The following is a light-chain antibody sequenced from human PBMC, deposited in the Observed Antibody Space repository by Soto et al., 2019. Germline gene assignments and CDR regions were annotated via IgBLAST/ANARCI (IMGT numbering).Light chain of an antibody. CDR1: QSVSSY. Sequence: IVLTHSPATLSLSPGERAALSVRGSQSVSSYLAWYQQKPGQAPRLLIYDASNRATGIPARFSGSGSGTDFTLTISSLEPEDFAVYYCQQRSNWPPITFGQGTRLEIK. J-gene: IGKJ5*01. CDR3: QQRSNWPPIT. V-gene: IGKV3-11*01. CDR2: DAS.